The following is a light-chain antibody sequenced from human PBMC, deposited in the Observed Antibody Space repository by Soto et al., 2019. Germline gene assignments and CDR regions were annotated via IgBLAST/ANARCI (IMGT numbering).Light chain of an antibody. V-gene: IGKV1-27*01. J-gene: IGKJ3*01. CDR3: PKYRSVRV. CDR2: AAS. Sequence: DIQMTQSPPSLSASVGDRVTITCRASQGIRNFVAWYHQKPGKAPKLLIYAASTLQSGVQSRFGGSGSGTDFTLTIIRLQPEDVATYSCPKYRSVRVFGPGPKVEI. CDR1: QGIRNF.